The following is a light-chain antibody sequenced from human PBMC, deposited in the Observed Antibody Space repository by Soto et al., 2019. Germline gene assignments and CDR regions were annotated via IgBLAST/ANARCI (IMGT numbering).Light chain of an antibody. Sequence: DIQLTQSPSFLSASVLDRVTITSRASQGISSYLAWYQQKPGKAPKLLIYAASTLQSGVPLRFSGSGSGTSFTLTISSLQPEDFATYYCQQLLSYPITFGQGTRLEI. V-gene: IGKV1-9*01. J-gene: IGKJ5*01. CDR1: QGISSY. CDR3: QQLLSYPIT. CDR2: AAS.